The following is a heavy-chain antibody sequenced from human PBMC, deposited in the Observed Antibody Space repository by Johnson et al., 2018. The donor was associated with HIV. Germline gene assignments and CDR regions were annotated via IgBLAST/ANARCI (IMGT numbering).Heavy chain of an antibody. CDR3: TTDPTSILWFREVGRDAFDI. V-gene: IGHV3-23*04. J-gene: IGHJ3*02. CDR1: GFTFSSYG. Sequence: VQLVESGGGLVQPGGSLRLSCAASGFTFSSYGMSWVRQAPGKGLEWVSGITGTGGSTYFADSVKGRFTISRDNSKNTLYLQMNSLRAEDTAVYYCTTDPTSILWFREVGRDAFDIWGQGTMVTVSS. D-gene: IGHD3-10*01. CDR2: ITGTGGST.